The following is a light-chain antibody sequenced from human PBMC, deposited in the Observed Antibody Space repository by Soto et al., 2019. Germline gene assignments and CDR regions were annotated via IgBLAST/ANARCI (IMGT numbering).Light chain of an antibody. J-gene: IGKJ1*01. V-gene: IGKV3D-15*01. CDR2: GAS. CDR3: QQFRNWPWT. Sequence: EIVLTQSPGTLSVSPGERVTLSSTASQSISINLAWYQNTPGQAPRLRIHGASTRATGVPARSSGSGSGTEGTRTISSLQSEEGAVYDGQQFRNWPWTFGQGTKVDIK. CDR1: QSISIN.